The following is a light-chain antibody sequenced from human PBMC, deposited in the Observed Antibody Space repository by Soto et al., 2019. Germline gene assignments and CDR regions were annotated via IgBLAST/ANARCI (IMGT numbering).Light chain of an antibody. J-gene: IGLJ2*01. V-gene: IGLV2-14*01. CDR2: DVS. CDR1: SSDVGGYNY. CDR3: SSYTSSSTLGVV. Sequence: QSVLTQPASVSGSPGQSITISCTGTSSDVGGYNYVSWYQQHPGKAPKLMICDVSNRPSGVSNRFSGSKSGNTASLTISGLQAEDEADYYCSSYTSSSTLGVVFGGGTKVTVL.